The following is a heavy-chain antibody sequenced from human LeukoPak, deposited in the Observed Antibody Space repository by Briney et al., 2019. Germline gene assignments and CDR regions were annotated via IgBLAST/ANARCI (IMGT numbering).Heavy chain of an antibody. J-gene: IGHJ6*02. D-gene: IGHD1-26*01. CDR3: ARVCGTYPCYYGMDV. Sequence: GGSLRLSCAASGFTFSDYYMSWIRQAPGKGLEWVSYIRSSGNTIYYADSVKGRFTISRDNAKNSLYLQMNSLRVDDTAVFYCARVCGTYPCYYGMDVWGQGATVTVSS. CDR1: GFTFSDYY. V-gene: IGHV3-11*04. CDR2: IRSSGNTI.